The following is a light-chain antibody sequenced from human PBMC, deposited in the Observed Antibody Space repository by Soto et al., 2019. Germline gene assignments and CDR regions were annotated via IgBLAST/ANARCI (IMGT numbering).Light chain of an antibody. Sequence: DIQMTQSPASRSASVGARVTFNGRASQSISSYLHWYQQKPGKAPKLLLFAESSMESGVPSRFSGSGSGTDFTPTISSLQPEDFATYYCQQSDSTPQTFGQGTKLEIK. V-gene: IGKV1-39*01. CDR3: QQSDSTPQT. CDR1: QSISSY. CDR2: AES. J-gene: IGKJ2*01.